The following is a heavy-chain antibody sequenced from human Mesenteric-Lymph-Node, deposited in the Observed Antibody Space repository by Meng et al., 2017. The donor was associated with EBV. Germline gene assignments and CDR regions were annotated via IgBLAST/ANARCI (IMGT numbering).Heavy chain of an antibody. J-gene: IGHJ2*01. V-gene: IGHV4-30-4*01. CDR2: IFYGGYT. D-gene: IGHD1-1*01. CDR1: GASISSGGYY. Sequence: QVHRQESGPGLVKPSETLSLTCTVSGASISSGGYYWNWIRQSPGKGLELIGYIFYGGYTYYNLSLKSRVTISVDVSKNQFSLKLTSVTAADTAVYYCARMEFTYSWYFDLWGRGTLVTVSS. CDR3: ARMEFTYSWYFDL.